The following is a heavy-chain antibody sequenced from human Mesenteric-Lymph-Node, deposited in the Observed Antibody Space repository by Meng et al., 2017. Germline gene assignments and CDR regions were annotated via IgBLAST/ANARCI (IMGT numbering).Heavy chain of an antibody. CDR3: ARGGYYSFDY. J-gene: IGHJ4*02. Sequence: QLQLEEAGPGLLKPSETLSSTCAVCVGSTSSVYWWPWVRQSPGKGLEWIGEIYPRGSTNYNPSLKSRVTISVEKSKTQFSLKLTSVTAADTAVYYCARGGYYSFDYWGQGTLVTVSS. V-gene: IGHV4-4*02. CDR1: VGSTSSVYW. D-gene: IGHD5-18*01. CDR2: IYPRGST.